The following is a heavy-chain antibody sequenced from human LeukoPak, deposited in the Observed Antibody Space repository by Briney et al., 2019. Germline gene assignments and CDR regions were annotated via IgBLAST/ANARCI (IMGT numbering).Heavy chain of an antibody. CDR1: GDSMSSNY. D-gene: IGHD1-1*01. J-gene: IGHJ4*02. V-gene: IGHV4-59*08. CDR2: ISYSGSP. CDR3: ARHADNSLYRFDY. Sequence: SETLSLTCTVSGDSMSSNYWTWIRQPPGKGLEWIGYISYSGSPNYNSSLKSRVTISLDLSKNQFSLRLTSVTAADTAVYYCARHADNSLYRFDYWGQGTLVTVSS.